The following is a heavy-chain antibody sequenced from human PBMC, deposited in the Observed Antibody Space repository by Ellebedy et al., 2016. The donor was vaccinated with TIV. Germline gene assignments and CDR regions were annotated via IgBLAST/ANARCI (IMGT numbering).Heavy chain of an antibody. Sequence: AASVKVSCKASGYTFTSYYMHWVRQVSGQGLGWMGKINPSGGSTSYAQKVQGRVTMTRDTSTSTVYMELSSLRSDDPAVYYCARRGIVVVITPSYWGQGTLVTVSS. V-gene: IGHV1-46*01. CDR3: ARRGIVVVITPSY. CDR2: INPSGGST. J-gene: IGHJ4*02. D-gene: IGHD3-22*01. CDR1: GYTFTSYY.